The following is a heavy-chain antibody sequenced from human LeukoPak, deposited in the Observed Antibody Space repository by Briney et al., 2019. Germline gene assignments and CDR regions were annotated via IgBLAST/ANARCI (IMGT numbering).Heavy chain of an antibody. CDR1: GGSFSGYY. J-gene: IGHJ3*02. V-gene: IGHV4-34*01. Sequence: SETLSLTCAVYGGSFSGYYWSWIGQPPGKGLEWVGEINHSGSTNYNPSLKSRVTISVDTSKNQFSLKLSSVTAADTAVYYCARPGPPKGRTAFDIWGQGTMVTVSS. CDR3: ARPGPPKGRTAFDI. CDR2: INHSGST.